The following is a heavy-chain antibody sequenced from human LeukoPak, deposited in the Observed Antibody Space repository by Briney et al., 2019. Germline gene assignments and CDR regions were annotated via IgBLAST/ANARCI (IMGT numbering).Heavy chain of an antibody. CDR3: AREIYTGRGYDTGLFDY. CDR2: IYYSGST. Sequence: SETLSLTCTVSGGSISSSSYYWGWIRQPPGKGLEWIGSIYYSGSTYYNPSLKSRVTISVDTSKNQFSLKLSTVTAADTAVYYCAREIYTGRGYDTGLFDYWGQGTLVTVSS. CDR1: GGSISSSSYY. J-gene: IGHJ4*02. D-gene: IGHD5-12*01. V-gene: IGHV4-39*07.